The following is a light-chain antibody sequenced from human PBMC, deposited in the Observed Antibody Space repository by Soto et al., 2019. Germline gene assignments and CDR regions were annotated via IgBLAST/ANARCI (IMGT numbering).Light chain of an antibody. CDR1: QGISNY. J-gene: IGKJ4*01. CDR3: QRYDDAPLT. V-gene: IGKV1-27*01. Sequence: DIQMTQSPSSLSASVGDRVTMTCRASQGISNYLVWYQQQPGKVPKLLIYSASTLHSGVPSRFSGSGSGTDFTLTISSLQHEDVGTYYCQRYDDAPLTLGGGTKVDIK. CDR2: SAS.